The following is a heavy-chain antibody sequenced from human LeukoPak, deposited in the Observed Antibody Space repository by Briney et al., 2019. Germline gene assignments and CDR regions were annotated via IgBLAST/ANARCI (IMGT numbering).Heavy chain of an antibody. CDR2: ISDRGSRT. Sequence: TGGSLRLSCAASGFTFSSYGMHWVRQAPGKGLEWVAGISDRGSRTNYADSVKGRFTISTDHPKNTLYLQMNSLRAEDTAVYFCAKRGVVIRVILVGFHKEAYYFDSWGQGALVTVSS. V-gene: IGHV3-NL1*01. D-gene: IGHD3-22*01. CDR1: GFTFSSYG. J-gene: IGHJ4*02. CDR3: AKRGVVIRVILVGFHKEAYYFDS.